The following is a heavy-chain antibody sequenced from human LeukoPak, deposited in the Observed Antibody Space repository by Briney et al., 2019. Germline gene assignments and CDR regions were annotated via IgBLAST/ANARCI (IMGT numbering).Heavy chain of an antibody. CDR1: GGSISSSSYY. J-gene: IGHJ4*02. D-gene: IGHD6-13*01. Sequence: SETLSLTCTVSGGSISSSSYYWGWIRQYPGKGQEWIGHISNSGSTYYNPSLKSRVTISVDTSKNQFSLKLSSVTAADTAVYYCATLTAAAGKSHFDYRGQVTLVTVSS. CDR3: ATLTAAAGKSHFDY. CDR2: ISNSGST. V-gene: IGHV4-31*03.